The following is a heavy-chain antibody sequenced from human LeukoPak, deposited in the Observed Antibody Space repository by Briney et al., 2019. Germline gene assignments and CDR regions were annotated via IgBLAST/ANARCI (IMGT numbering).Heavy chain of an antibody. V-gene: IGHV3-21*01. D-gene: IGHD5-24*01. J-gene: IGHJ4*02. Sequence: GGSLRLSCAASGFTFSNYTMNWVRQAPGKGLAWVASSSSSSSYIFYADSVKGRFTISRDDAKNSLYLQMSSLRAEDTAVYYCASPIFDYWGQGTLVTVSS. CDR3: ASPIFDY. CDR2: SSSSSSYI. CDR1: GFTFSNYT.